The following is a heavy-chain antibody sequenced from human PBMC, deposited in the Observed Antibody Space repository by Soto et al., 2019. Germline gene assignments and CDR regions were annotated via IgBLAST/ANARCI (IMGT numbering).Heavy chain of an antibody. D-gene: IGHD6-13*01. CDR1: GGSISSGGYY. CDR3: ARAPSSSCYPEYYYYGMDV. CDR2: IYYSGST. J-gene: IGHJ6*02. V-gene: IGHV4-31*03. Sequence: SETLSLTCTVSGGSISSGGYYWSWIRQHPGKGLEWIGYIYYSGSTYYNPSLKSRVTISVDTSKNQFSLKLSSVTAADTAVYYCARAPSSSCYPEYYYYGMDVWGQGTTVTVSS.